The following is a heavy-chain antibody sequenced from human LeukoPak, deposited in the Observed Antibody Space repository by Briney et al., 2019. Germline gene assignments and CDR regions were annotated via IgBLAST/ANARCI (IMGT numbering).Heavy chain of an antibody. CDR3: ARGRPYYDILTGLYYFDY. J-gene: IGHJ4*02. D-gene: IGHD3-9*01. V-gene: IGHV4-39*07. CDR2: MYYSGRK. Sequence: PSETLSLTCTVSGGSISSSSYYWGWIRQPPGKGLEWIGSMYYSGRKYYNPSLKSRVTISVDTSKNQFSLKLSSVTAADTAVYYCARGRPYYDILTGLYYFDYWGQGTLVTVSS. CDR1: GGSISSSSYY.